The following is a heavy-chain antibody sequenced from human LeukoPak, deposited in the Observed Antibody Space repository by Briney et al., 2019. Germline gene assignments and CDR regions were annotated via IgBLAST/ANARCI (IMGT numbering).Heavy chain of an antibody. V-gene: IGHV4-38-2*02. CDR3: ARYSGSYYFDY. CDR1: GYSISSGYY. J-gene: IGHJ4*02. CDR2: IYHSGST. Sequence: SETLSLTCTVSGYSISSGYYWGWIRQPPGKGLEWIGSIYHSGSTYYNPSLKSRVTISVDRSKNQFSLKLSSVTAADTAVYYCARYSGSYYFDYWGQGTLVTVSS. D-gene: IGHD1-26*01.